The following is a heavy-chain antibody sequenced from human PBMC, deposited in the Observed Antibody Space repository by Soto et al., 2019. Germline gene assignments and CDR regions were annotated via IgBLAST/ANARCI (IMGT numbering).Heavy chain of an antibody. J-gene: IGHJ5*02. V-gene: IGHV4-30-4*01. CDR2: IYYSGST. D-gene: IGHD3-9*01. CDR3: AIQIYDILTSHNWFDP. CDR1: GGSISSGDYY. Sequence: SETLSLICTVSGGSISSGDYYWSWIRQPPGKGLEWIGYIYYSGSTYYNPSLKSRVTISVDTSKNQFSLKLSSVTAADTAVYYCAIQIYDILTSHNWFDPWGQGTLVTVSS.